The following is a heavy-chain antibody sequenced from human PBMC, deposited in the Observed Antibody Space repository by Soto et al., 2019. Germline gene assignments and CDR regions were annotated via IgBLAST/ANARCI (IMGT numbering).Heavy chain of an antibody. Sequence: QVQLVESGGGVVQPGRSLRLSCAASGFTFSRFAMHWVRQAPGKGLEWVAVISDDGRKKNYVDSVKGRLTISRDNSKNTLYLQVNSLGIEDTAVYYWAREDYSGSGSLKYGMDVWGHGTTVIVSS. D-gene: IGHD3-10*01. CDR3: AREDYSGSGSLKYGMDV. J-gene: IGHJ6*02. CDR2: ISDDGRKK. V-gene: IGHV3-30*04. CDR1: GFTFSRFA.